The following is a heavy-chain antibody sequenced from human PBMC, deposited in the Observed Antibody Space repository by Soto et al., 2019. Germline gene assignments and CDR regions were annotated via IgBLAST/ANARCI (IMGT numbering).Heavy chain of an antibody. CDR2: VYYSGIT. CDR3: ATVRGGDYYYSGMDV. J-gene: IGHJ6*02. CDR1: GGSVTSVSYY. V-gene: IGHV4-61*01. D-gene: IGHD3-10*01. Sequence: PLETLSLTCTVSGGSVTSVSYYWSWIRQPPGKGLEWIGYVYYSGITNYNPSLKSRVTISVDTSKNQFSLKLTSVTAADTAVYYCATVRGGDYYYSGMDVWGQGTTVTVSS.